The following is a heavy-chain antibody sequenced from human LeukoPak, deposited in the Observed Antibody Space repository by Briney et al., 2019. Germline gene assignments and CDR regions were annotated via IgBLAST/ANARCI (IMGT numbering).Heavy chain of an antibody. CDR2: IYYSGST. CDR1: GGSTSSGAYF. Sequence: SETLSLTCTVSGGSTSSGAYFWTWIRQHPGKGLELIGYIYYSGSTYYNPSLKSRLTISVDTSENQFSLRLSSVTAADTAVYYCARFGLGNWFDPWGQGTLVTVSS. J-gene: IGHJ5*02. CDR3: ARFGLGNWFDP. V-gene: IGHV4-31*03. D-gene: IGHD3-10*01.